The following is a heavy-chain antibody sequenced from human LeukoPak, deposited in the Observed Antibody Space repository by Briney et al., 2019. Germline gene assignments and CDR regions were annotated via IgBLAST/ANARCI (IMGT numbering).Heavy chain of an antibody. J-gene: IGHJ4*02. V-gene: IGHV3-74*01. D-gene: IGHD3-10*01. CDR2: ISSDGSTA. CDR1: GFTFSNYW. Sequence: GSLRLSCSASGFTFSNYWMHWVRQAPGKGLVWVSRISSDGSTATYADSVKGRFTISRDNAKNTLYLQMNSLRAEDTAIYYCARVMYYYASGSLVVYYFDSWGQGTLVTVSS. CDR3: ARVMYYYASGSLVVYYFDS.